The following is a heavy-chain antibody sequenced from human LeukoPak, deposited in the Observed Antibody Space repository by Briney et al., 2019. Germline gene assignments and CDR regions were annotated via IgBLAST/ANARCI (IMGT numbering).Heavy chain of an antibody. V-gene: IGHV1-8*01. J-gene: IGHJ5*02. Sequence: GASVKVSCKASGYTFTSYDINWVRQATGQGLEWMGWMNPNSGNTGYAQKFQGRVTMTRNTSISTAYTELSSLRSEDTAVYYCARSHYDILTGYEYNWFDPWGQGTLVTVSS. CDR2: MNPNSGNT. CDR1: GYTFTSYD. D-gene: IGHD3-9*01. CDR3: ARSHYDILTGYEYNWFDP.